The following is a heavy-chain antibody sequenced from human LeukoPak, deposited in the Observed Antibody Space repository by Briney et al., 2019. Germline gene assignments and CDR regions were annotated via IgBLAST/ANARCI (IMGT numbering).Heavy chain of an antibody. V-gene: IGHV3-30-3*01. CDR2: ISYDGSNK. J-gene: IGHJ6*02. CDR1: GFTFSSYA. D-gene: IGHD2-21*02. CDR3: AKARGRTAGSFYYGMDV. Sequence: GGSLRLSCAASGFTFSSYAMHWVRQAPGKGLEWVAVISYDGSNKYYADSVKGRFTISRDNSKNTLYLQMNSLRVDDTAVYYCAKARGRTAGSFYYGMDVWGQGTTVTVSS.